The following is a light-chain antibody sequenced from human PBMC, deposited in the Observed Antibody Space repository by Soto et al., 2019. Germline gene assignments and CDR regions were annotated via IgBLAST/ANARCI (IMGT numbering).Light chain of an antibody. J-gene: IGKJ4*01. CDR2: GAS. Sequence: EIVLTQSPGTLSLSPGERATLSCRASQSVSSRSVAWYQQKPGQAPRLLIYGASSRATTIPDSFSGSGSGTDFTLTISRLEPEDFAVYFCQQYGSSPSFGGGTKVEIK. CDR1: QSVSSRS. V-gene: IGKV3-20*01. CDR3: QQYGSSPS.